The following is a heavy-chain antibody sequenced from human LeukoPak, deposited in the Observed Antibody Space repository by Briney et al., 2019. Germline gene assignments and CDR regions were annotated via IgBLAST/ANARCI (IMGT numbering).Heavy chain of an antibody. CDR3: ARGPGGVTTVLDY. D-gene: IGHD4-17*01. Sequence: SETLSLTCAVYGGSFSGYYWSWIRQPPGKGLEWIGEINHSGSTNYDPSLKSRVTISVNTSKNQFSLKLSSVTAADTAVYYCARGPGGVTTVLDYWGQGTLVTVSS. CDR1: GGSFSGYY. CDR2: INHSGST. J-gene: IGHJ4*02. V-gene: IGHV4-34*01.